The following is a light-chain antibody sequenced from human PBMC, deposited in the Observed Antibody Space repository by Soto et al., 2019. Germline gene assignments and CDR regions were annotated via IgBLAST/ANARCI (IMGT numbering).Light chain of an antibody. J-gene: IGKJ4*01. CDR1: QSIGRNY. CDR3: QQYAESPLT. Sequence: EIVLTQSPATLSLSPGEGATLSCRASQSIGRNYLAWFQHKPGQAPRLVIYDASNRATGVPDRFSGSGSGTDFTLTVTRLEPEDFAVYYCQQYAESPLTFGGGTKVDIK. V-gene: IGKV3-20*01. CDR2: DAS.